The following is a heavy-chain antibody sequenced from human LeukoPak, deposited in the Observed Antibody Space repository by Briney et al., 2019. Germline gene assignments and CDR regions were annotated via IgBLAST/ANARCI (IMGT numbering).Heavy chain of an antibody. Sequence: GGSLRLSCAASGFTFSNYSLNWVRQAPGKGLEWFSYISSSSSTIYFADSVKGRFTISRDNAKNSPYLQTDNLRDERPGVYYCARGKYDGLFDYWGQGTMVTVSS. CDR2: ISSSSSTI. V-gene: IGHV3-48*02. CDR3: ARGKYDGLFDY. J-gene: IGHJ4*02. D-gene: IGHD3-16*01. CDR1: GFTFSNYS.